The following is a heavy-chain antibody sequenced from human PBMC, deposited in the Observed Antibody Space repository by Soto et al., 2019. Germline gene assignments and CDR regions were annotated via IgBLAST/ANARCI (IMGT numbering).Heavy chain of an antibody. Sequence: SGPTLVNPTQTLTLTRAFSGFSLSTSGVGVGWIRQPPGKALEWLAVIYWDDSKHYSPSLRSRLTITKDTSKNQVVLTMTNMDPMDTGTYYCAHKGPEDWPLDYWGQGTLVTVSS. D-gene: IGHD3-9*01. V-gene: IGHV2-5*02. CDR1: GFSLSTSGVG. J-gene: IGHJ4*02. CDR3: AHKGPEDWPLDY. CDR2: IYWDDSK.